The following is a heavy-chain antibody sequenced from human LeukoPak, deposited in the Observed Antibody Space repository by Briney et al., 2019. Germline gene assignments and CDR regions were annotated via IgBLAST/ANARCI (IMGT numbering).Heavy chain of an antibody. CDR2: VNTYNGDT. CDR1: GYTFGSYS. V-gene: IGHV1-18*01. J-gene: IGHJ4*02. CDR3: ARGRAAADDFDL. D-gene: IGHD6-13*01. Sequence: ASVKVSCKASGYTFGSYSINWVRQAPGQGLAWLGWVNTYNGDTKYTQKFQGRVSLTTDSSASTAYMELTYLKSDDTGIYYCARGRAAADDFDLWGQGTPVTVSS.